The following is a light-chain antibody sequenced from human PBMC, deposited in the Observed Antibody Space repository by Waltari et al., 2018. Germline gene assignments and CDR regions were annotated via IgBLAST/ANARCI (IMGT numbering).Light chain of an antibody. CDR1: KSVLSSSNNKNY. V-gene: IGKV4-1*01. CDR3: QQCYIFPYT. Sequence: EIVMTQSGDSLGGSMGERATITRKSSKSVLSSSNNKNYLGWCQQKPVQPPKLLISWASTRDSRSPDRFIVSGSGTDFTLTIISLQAEDVAVYYCQQCYIFPYTFGQGPKLAIK. J-gene: IGKJ2*01. CDR2: WAS.